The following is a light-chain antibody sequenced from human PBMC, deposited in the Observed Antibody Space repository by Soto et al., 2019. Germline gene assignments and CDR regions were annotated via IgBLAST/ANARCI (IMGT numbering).Light chain of an antibody. CDR3: CSFAHSDPHNYV. V-gene: IGLV2-23*01. CDR1: SSDVANDKF. CDR2: EGT. J-gene: IGLJ1*01. Sequence: QSALTQPASVSGSPGQSINVSCTGASSDVANDKFVSWYQQHPGKAPKLMIYEGTKRPSGVSDRFSASKSGDTASLTISGLQAEEEAVYYCCSFAHSDPHNYVFGPGTKVPVL.